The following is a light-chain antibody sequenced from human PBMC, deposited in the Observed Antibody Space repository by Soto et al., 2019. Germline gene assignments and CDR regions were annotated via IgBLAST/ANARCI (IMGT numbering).Light chain of an antibody. CDR2: EVS. CDR1: SSDVGGYNY. V-gene: IGLV2-8*01. J-gene: IGLJ1*01. CDR3: SSYEGSNILI. Sequence: QSVLAQPPSASGSPGQSVTISCTGTSSDVGGYNYVSWYQQHPGKAPKLMIYEVSKRPSGVPDRFSGSKSGNTASLTVSGLQAEEGVDYSASSYEGSNILIFGTGTKVTAL.